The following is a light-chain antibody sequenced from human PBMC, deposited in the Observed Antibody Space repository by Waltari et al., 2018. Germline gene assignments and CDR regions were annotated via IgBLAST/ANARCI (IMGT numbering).Light chain of an antibody. V-gene: IGKV3-11*01. CDR2: DAS. Sequence: VVLTQSPATLSLSPGERATLSCRASQSISTYLAWYQQKPGQPPRLLFYDASTRATGIPARFSGVGSGTDFTLTISSLEPDDFAVYYCQQRSNWPSITFGQGTRLEIK. CDR3: QQRSNWPSIT. CDR1: QSISTY. J-gene: IGKJ5*01.